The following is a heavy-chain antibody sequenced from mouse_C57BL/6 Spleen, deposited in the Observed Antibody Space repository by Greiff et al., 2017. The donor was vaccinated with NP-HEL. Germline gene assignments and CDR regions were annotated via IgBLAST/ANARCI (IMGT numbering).Heavy chain of an antibody. J-gene: IGHJ3*01. CDR2: ISDGGSYT. V-gene: IGHV5-4*03. CDR3: ARGQGSPLFAY. D-gene: IGHD1-1*01. Sequence: EVKLVESGGGLVKPGGSLKLSCAASGFTFSSYAMSWVRQTPEKRLEWVATISDGGSYTYYPHNVKGRFTFSRDKAKNNLYLQMSYLKSEDTAMYYCARGQGSPLFAYWGQGTLVTVSA. CDR1: GFTFSSYA.